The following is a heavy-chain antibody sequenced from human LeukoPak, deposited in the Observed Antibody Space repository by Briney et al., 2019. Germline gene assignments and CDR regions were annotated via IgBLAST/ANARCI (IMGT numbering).Heavy chain of an antibody. J-gene: IGHJ5*02. Sequence: PGGSLRLSCAASGFTFSSYWMHWVRQAPGKGLVWVSRINSDGSSTSYADSVKGRFTISRDNAKNTLYLQMNSLRAEDTAVYYCARVDPSPYYDFLLWFDPWGQGTLVTVSS. CDR1: GFTFSSYW. D-gene: IGHD3-3*01. CDR2: INSDGSST. V-gene: IGHV3-74*01. CDR3: ARVDPSPYYDFLLWFDP.